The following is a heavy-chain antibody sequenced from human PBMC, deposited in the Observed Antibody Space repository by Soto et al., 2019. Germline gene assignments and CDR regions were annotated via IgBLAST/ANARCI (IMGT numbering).Heavy chain of an antibody. D-gene: IGHD2-8*01. CDR3: ARQQPSDVSNYYYTYGMDV. V-gene: IGHV1-46*01. CDR2: IDPSSGSA. Sequence: GASVKVSCKASGYSFTTYYIHWVRQAPGQGLEWMGIIDPSSGSATYTQKFRGRVTMARDTSTSTVYMELSSLRSEDTAVYYCARQQPSDVSNYYYTYGMDVWGQGTTVTVSS. J-gene: IGHJ6*01. CDR1: GYSFTTYY.